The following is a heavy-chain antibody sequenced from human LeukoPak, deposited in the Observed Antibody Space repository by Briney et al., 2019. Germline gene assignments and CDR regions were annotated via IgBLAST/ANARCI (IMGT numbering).Heavy chain of an antibody. D-gene: IGHD3-22*01. V-gene: IGHV1-24*01. J-gene: IGHJ4*02. CDR1: GYTLTELS. CDR3: AARKASINYYDSSGYYPFDY. CDR2: FDPEDGET. Sequence: GASVKVSCKVSGYTLTELSMHWVRQAPGKGLEWMGGFDPEDGETIYAQKFQGRVTMTEDTSTDTAYMELSSPRSEDTAVYYCAARKASINYYDSSGYYPFDYWGQGTLVTVSS.